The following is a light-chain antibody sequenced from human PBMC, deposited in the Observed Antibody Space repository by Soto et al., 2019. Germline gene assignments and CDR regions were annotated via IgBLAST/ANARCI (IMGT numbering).Light chain of an antibody. V-gene: IGLV4-69*01. J-gene: IGLJ2*01. CDR2: INSDGSH. Sequence: QAVVTQSPSASASLGASVKLTCILSSGHSSYGIAWHQQQPEKGPRYLMKINSDGSHNKGDGIPDRFSGSNSGAERYLTISSLQSEAEADYYCQTWGTGIVVFGGGAPLTVL. CDR3: QTWGTGIVV. CDR1: SGHSSYG.